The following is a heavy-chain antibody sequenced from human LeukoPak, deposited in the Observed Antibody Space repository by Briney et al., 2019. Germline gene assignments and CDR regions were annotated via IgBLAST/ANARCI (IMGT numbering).Heavy chain of an antibody. CDR2: ISYDGSRK. CDR1: GFTFSDYT. V-gene: IGHV3-30*04. J-gene: IGHJ4*02. D-gene: IGHD6-13*01. CDR3: ARANSSSWHYFDD. Sequence: GGSLRLSCAASGFTFSDYTMHWVRQAPGKGLEWVAVISYDGSRKYYADSVTGRFTISRDNSKNTVYLQMNSLRAEDTAVFYCARANSSSWHYFDDWGQGTLVTVSS.